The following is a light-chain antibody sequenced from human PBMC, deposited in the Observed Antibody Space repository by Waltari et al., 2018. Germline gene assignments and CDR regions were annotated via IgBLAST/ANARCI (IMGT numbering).Light chain of an antibody. CDR2: GAS. CDR3: QQYDHWPRT. CDR1: ETVRDS. V-gene: IGKV3-15*01. J-gene: IGKJ1*01. Sequence: VMTQSQAPLSVSPGESATPFCRASETVRDSLAWYQQTPGRAPRLLIHGASTRASGIPARFSGSGSGTEFSLTISSLQSEDFAVYYCQQYDHWPRTFGQGTKVDVK.